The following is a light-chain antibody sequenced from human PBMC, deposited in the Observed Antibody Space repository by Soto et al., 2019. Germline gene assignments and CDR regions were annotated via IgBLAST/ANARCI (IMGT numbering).Light chain of an antibody. Sequence: EIIMTQSPATLSVSPGEGATLSCRTSHSISTNLAWYQHKRGQSPRLLVYGASTMATGVPARFSGSVSGADSTVSVTNLQSEDFAGYDCQQYNSGPTFRGGHKVEIK. CDR1: HSISTN. CDR2: GAS. CDR3: QQYNSGPT. V-gene: IGKV3-15*01. J-gene: IGKJ4*01.